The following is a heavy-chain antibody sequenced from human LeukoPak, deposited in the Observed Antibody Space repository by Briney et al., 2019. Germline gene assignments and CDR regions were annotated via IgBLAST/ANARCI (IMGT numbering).Heavy chain of an antibody. Sequence: SETLSLTCAVYGGSFSGYYWSWIRQPPGKGLEWIGEINHSGSTNYSPSLKSRVTISVDTSKNQFSLKLSSVTAADTAVYYCARGGRYCSSTSCFPYNWFDPWGQGTLVTVSS. CDR3: ARGGRYCSSTSCFPYNWFDP. CDR2: INHSGST. CDR1: GGSFSGYY. V-gene: IGHV4-34*01. D-gene: IGHD2-2*01. J-gene: IGHJ5*02.